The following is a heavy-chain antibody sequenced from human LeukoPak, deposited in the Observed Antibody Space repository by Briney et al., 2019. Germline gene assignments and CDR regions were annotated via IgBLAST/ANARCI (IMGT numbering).Heavy chain of an antibody. Sequence: SQTLSLTCAISGDSVSNNAGGWNWLRQSPSRGLEWLGRTYYNSKWYNDYAVSVKSRMTINPDTSKNQFSLQLNSVTPEDTAVYYCARGWLQSGFDYWGQGTLVTVSS. V-gene: IGHV6-1*01. CDR2: TYYNSKWYN. CDR3: ARGWLQSGFDY. J-gene: IGHJ4*02. CDR1: GDSVSNNAGG. D-gene: IGHD5-24*01.